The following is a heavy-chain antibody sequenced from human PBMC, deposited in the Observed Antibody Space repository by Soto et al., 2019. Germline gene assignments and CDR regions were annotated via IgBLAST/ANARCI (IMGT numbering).Heavy chain of an antibody. CDR1: GGSISSSSYY. D-gene: IGHD1-26*01. CDR2: IYYSGST. V-gene: IGHV4-39*01. Sequence: SETLSLTCTVSGGSISSSSYYWGWIRQPPGKGLEWIGSIYYSGSTYYNPSLKSRVTISVDTSKNQFSLKLSSVTAADTAVYYCASTPPRVGAAHSNYYYYGMDVWGQGTTVTVSS. CDR3: ASTPPRVGAAHSNYYYYGMDV. J-gene: IGHJ6*02.